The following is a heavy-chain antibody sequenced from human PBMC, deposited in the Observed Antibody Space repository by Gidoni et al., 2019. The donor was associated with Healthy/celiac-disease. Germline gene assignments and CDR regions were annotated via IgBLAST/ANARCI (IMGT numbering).Heavy chain of an antibody. CDR3: ARPANLGGVDV. Sequence: QLQLQESGPGLVKPSETLSLTCTVSGGSISSSSYYWGWIRQPPGKGLEWLGSIYYCGSTYYNPYLKSRVTISVDTSKNQFSLKLRSVTAADTAVYYCARPANLGGVDVWGQGTTVTVSS. V-gene: IGHV4-39*01. D-gene: IGHD2-2*01. CDR1: GGSISSSSYY. CDR2: IYYCGST. J-gene: IGHJ6*02.